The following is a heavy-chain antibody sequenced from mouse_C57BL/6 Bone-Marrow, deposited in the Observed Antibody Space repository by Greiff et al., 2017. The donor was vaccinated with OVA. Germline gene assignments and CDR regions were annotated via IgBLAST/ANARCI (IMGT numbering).Heavy chain of an antibody. V-gene: IGHV1-69*01. CDR2: IDPSDSYT. J-gene: IGHJ1*03. Sequence: QVQLQQPGAELVMPGASVKLSCKASGYTFTSYWMPWVKQRPGQGLEWIGEIDPSDSYTNYNQKFKGKSTLTVDKSSSTAYMQLSSLTSEDSAVYYCASPGGYFDVWGTGTTVTVSS. CDR3: ASPGGYFDV. CDR1: GYTFTSYW.